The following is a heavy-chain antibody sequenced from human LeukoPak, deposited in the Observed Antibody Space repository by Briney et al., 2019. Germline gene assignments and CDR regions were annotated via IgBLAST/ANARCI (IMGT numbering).Heavy chain of an antibody. CDR2: IYYSGST. CDR1: GGSISSYY. Sequence: SEPLSLTCTVSGGSISSYYWSWIRQPPGKGLEWIGYIYYSGSTNYNPSLKSRVTISVDTSKNQFSLKLSSVTAADTAVYYCARRNDYYGSGSYYNDAFDIWGQGTMVTVSS. J-gene: IGHJ3*02. V-gene: IGHV4-59*01. D-gene: IGHD3-10*01. CDR3: ARRNDYYGSGSYYNDAFDI.